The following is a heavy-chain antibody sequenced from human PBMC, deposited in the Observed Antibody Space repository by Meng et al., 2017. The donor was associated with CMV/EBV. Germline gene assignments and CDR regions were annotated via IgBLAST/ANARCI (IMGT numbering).Heavy chain of an antibody. D-gene: IGHD6-6*01. V-gene: IGHV3-13*01. CDR1: GFTFSSYD. J-gene: IGHJ3*02. CDR3: AKEGGSSSSSPLSYAFDI. CDR2: IGTAGDT. Sequence: GESLKISCAASGFTFSSYDMHWVRQATGKGLEWVSAIGTAGDTYYPGSVKGRFTISRENAKNSLYLQMNSLRAGDTAVYYCAKEGGSSSSSPLSYAFDIWGQGTMVTVSS.